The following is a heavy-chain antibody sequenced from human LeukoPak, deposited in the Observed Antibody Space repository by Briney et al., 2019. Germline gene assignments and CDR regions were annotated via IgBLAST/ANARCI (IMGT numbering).Heavy chain of an antibody. Sequence: GGSLRLSCAASGFTFSSYGMHWVRQAPGKGLEWVAVISYDGSNKYYADSVKGRFTISRDNSKNSLYLQMNSLRAEDTAVYYCAREQRGYYDSSGSRDYWGQGTLVTVSS. V-gene: IGHV3-30*03. CDR3: AREQRGYYDSSGSRDY. D-gene: IGHD3-22*01. CDR2: ISYDGSNK. CDR1: GFTFSSYG. J-gene: IGHJ4*02.